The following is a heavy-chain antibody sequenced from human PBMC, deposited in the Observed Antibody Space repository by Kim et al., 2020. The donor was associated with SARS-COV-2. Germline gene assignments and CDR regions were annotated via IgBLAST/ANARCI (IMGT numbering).Heavy chain of an antibody. D-gene: IGHD3-22*01. V-gene: IGHV3-30*02. CDR3: AKDHYDSSGYCADY. J-gene: IGHJ4*02. Sequence: ADSVKGRFTISRDDSKNTLSLQMNSLRVEDTAVYYCAKDHYDSSGYCADYWGQGTWSPSPQ.